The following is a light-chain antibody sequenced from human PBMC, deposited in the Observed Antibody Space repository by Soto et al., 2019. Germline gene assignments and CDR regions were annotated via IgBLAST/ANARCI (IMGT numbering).Light chain of an antibody. V-gene: IGKV3-20*01. CDR2: GAS. CDR3: LQYGSSPLFT. J-gene: IGKJ3*01. CDR1: QTVSSTY. Sequence: EIVLTQSPGTLSLSPGERATLSCRASQTVSSTYLAWYQQTPGQAPRLLIFGASIRATGIPDRFSGSGSATDFTLTINSLEPEDFAVYYCLQYGSSPLFTFGPRNNVDIK.